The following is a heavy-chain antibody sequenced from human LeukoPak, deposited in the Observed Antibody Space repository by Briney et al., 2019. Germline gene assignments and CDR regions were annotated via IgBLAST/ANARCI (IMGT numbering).Heavy chain of an antibody. V-gene: IGHV4-4*07. D-gene: IGHD3-3*01. CDR3: ARDNRILEWLGDWFDP. J-gene: IGHJ5*02. Sequence: SETLSLTCTVSGGSICSYYWSWIRQPAGKGLEWIGRIYTSGSTNYNPSLKSRVTMSVDTSKNQFSLKLSSVTAADTAVYYCARDNRILEWLGDWFDPWGQGTLVTVSS. CDR2: IYTSGST. CDR1: GGSICSYY.